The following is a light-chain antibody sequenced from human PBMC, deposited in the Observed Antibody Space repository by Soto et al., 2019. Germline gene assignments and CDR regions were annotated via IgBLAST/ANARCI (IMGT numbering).Light chain of an antibody. V-gene: IGKV1-9*01. CDR1: EDITNY. J-gene: IGKJ4*01. CDR3: QLRSNWPPT. Sequence: IQWTQCPSSLSASVGDRVTVTCRASEDITNYLAWYQQKVGKAPKLLIYDASTLHSGVPSRFSGSGSGTDFTLTISSLEPEDFAVYYCQLRSNWPPTFGGGTKVDIK. CDR2: DAS.